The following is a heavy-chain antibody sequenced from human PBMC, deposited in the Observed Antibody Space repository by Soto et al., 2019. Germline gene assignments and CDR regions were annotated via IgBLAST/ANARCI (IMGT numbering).Heavy chain of an antibody. V-gene: IGHV1-69*13. CDR2: IIPIFGTA. CDR3: ASFYCSSTSCYPWFDP. D-gene: IGHD2-2*01. J-gene: IGHJ5*02. CDR1: GGTFSSYA. Sequence: SVKVSCKASGGTFSSYAISWVRQAPGQGLEWMGGIIPIFGTANYAQKFQGRVTITADESTSTAYMELSSLRSEDTAVYYCASFYCSSTSCYPWFDPWGQGTLVTVSS.